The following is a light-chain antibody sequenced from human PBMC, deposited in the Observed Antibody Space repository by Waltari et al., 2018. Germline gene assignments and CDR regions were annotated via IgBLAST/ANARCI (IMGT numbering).Light chain of an antibody. V-gene: IGKV3-11*01. J-gene: IGKJ4*01. Sequence: EVVLTQSPATLSLSPGEGATLSCRSSQSVSTYLAWYQQKSGQAPRLLLYDASNRATGIPARFSGSGSGTDFTLTISSLEPEDFAVYYCQQRSNWPPTFGGGTKVEI. CDR2: DAS. CDR1: QSVSTY. CDR3: QQRSNWPPT.